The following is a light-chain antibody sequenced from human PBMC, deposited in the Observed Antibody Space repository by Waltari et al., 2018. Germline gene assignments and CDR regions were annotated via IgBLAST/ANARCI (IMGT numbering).Light chain of an antibody. CDR1: SGHSSNI. CDR3: QTGGHGTWV. Sequence: QLVLTQSPSASASLGASVKPTCTLSSGHSSNIIASPQQLPEKGPRFLMKLNADGSHSRGAEIPDRFSGSSSGAERYLTISSLQPEDEADYYCQTGGHGTWVFGGGTKLTVL. J-gene: IGLJ3*02. V-gene: IGLV4-69*01. CDR2: LNADGSH.